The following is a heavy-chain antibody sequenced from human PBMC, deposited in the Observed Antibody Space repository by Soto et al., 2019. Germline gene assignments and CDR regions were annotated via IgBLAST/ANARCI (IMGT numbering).Heavy chain of an antibody. CDR1: GGSFSGYY. CDR3: ARARSYYYYGMDV. CDR2: INHSGST. V-gene: IGHV4-34*01. Sequence: SETLSLTCAVYGGSFSGYYWSWIRQPPGKGLEWIGEINHSGSTNYNPSLKSRVTISVDTSKNQFSLKLSSVTAADTAVYYCARARSYYYYGMDVWGQGTTVTVSS. J-gene: IGHJ6*02.